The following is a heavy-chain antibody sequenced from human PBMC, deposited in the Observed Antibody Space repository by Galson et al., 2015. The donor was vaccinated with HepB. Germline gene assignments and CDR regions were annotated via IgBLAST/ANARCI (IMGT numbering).Heavy chain of an antibody. Sequence: SVKVSCKASKYTFTTYDMNWVRQAPGQGLEWMGWINTNTGKPTYAQGFTGRFVFSLDTSVSTAYLQISSLKAEDTAVYCCARDAAIITVAATGPGFDYWGQGTLVTVSS. J-gene: IGHJ4*02. CDR2: INTNTGKP. CDR1: KYTFTTYD. CDR3: ARDAAIITVAATGPGFDY. D-gene: IGHD6-19*01. V-gene: IGHV7-4-1*02.